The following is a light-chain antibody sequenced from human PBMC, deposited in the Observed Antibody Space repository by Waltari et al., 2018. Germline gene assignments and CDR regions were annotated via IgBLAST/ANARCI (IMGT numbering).Light chain of an antibody. V-gene: IGKV3-15*01. CDR1: QSVSNN. CDR3: QQYNHGYT. CDR2: GAS. J-gene: IGKJ2*01. Sequence: EIVMTQSPATLSVSPGERVALTCRASQSVSNNLVWYQQRPGQAPRPLIYGASTRATGIPARFTGSGSGTEFTLTISSLQSEDFAVYYCQQYNHGYTFAQGTKLEIK.